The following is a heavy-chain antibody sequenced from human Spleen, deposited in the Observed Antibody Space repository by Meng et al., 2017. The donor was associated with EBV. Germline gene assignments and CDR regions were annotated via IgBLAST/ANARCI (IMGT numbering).Heavy chain of an antibody. D-gene: IGHD3-10*01. CDR2: MDYTGRT. V-gene: IGHV4-61*01. CDR3: ARVRGTDVGDC. J-gene: IGHJ4*02. Sequence: RDEWGSSVGTPSETPSRTCAVCVGSVSSSLNDGSWIRQARGEGMAWIGYMDYTGRTHYTPSLKSRVTISVDTSKNQLSLNLNSVTAADPAVYYCARVRGTDVGDCWGQGRLVTVSS. CDR1: VGSVSSSLND.